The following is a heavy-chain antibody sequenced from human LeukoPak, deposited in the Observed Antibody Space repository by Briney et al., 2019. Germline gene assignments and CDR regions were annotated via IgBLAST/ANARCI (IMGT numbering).Heavy chain of an antibody. CDR3: AKAYDILTFYGMDV. CDR2: ISWDVGST. J-gene: IGHJ6*02. CDR1: GFTFDDYT. Sequence: GGSLRLSCAAAGFTFDDYTMHWVRQAPGKGLEWVSLISWDVGSTYYADSVKGRFTISRDNSKNSLYMQMNSLRTEDTALYYCAKAYDILTFYGMDVWGQGTTVTVSS. D-gene: IGHD3-9*01. V-gene: IGHV3-43*01.